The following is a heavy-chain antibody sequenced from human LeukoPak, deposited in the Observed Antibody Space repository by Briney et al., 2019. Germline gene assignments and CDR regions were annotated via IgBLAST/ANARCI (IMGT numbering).Heavy chain of an antibody. CDR1: GYTFTGYY. Sequence: EASVTVSCKASGYTFTGYYIHWVRQAPGQGLEWMGRINPNSGGTNYVQKFQGRVNMTRDTSISTAYMELSRLRSDDTAVYYCARDPRIAVAGKYFDYWGQGTLVTVSS. V-gene: IGHV1-2*06. CDR3: ARDPRIAVAGKYFDY. D-gene: IGHD6-19*01. J-gene: IGHJ4*02. CDR2: INPNSGGT.